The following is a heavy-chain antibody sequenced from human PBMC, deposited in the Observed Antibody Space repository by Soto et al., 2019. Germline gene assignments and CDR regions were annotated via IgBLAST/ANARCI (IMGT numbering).Heavy chain of an antibody. J-gene: IGHJ4*02. V-gene: IGHV3-21*01. CDR3: ARDTGQMTMVRGVIDY. CDR1: GFTFSSYS. CDR2: ISSSSSYI. Sequence: RGSLRLSCAASGFTFSSYSMNWVRQAPGKGLEWVSSISSSSSYIYYADSVKGRFTISRDNAKNSLYLQMNSLRAEDTAVYYCARDTGQMTMVRGVIDYWGQGTLVTVSS. D-gene: IGHD3-10*01.